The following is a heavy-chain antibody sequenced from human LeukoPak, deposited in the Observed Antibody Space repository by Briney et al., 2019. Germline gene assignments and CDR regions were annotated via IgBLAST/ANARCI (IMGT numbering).Heavy chain of an antibody. Sequence: PSETLSLTCTVSGGSISSYNWSWIRQPPGKGLEWIGYISYSGSTNYNPSLKSRVTISVDTSKNQFSLKLRSVTAADTAVYYCARNGSDYSFDYWGQGTLVTVSS. J-gene: IGHJ4*02. D-gene: IGHD3-22*01. CDR1: GGSISSYN. V-gene: IGHV4-59*08. CDR3: ARNGSDYSFDY. CDR2: ISYSGST.